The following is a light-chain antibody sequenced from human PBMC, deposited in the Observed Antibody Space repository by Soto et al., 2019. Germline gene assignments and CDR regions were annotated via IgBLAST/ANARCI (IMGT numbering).Light chain of an antibody. CDR1: QTIDNY. V-gene: IGKV3-11*01. CDR3: QQRKDWPLT. CDR2: DGF. Sequence: EIVLTQSPATLSLSPGERATLSCRASQTIDNYLHWYQQKPGQAPRLLIYDGFYRAAGVPARFSGVGSGTDFTLTISSLEPEEFAFYYCQQRKDWPLTFGGGTRVEI. J-gene: IGKJ4*01.